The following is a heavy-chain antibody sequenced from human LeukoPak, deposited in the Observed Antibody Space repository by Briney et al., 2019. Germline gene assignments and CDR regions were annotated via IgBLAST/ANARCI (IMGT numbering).Heavy chain of an antibody. D-gene: IGHD2-21*02. J-gene: IGHJ5*02. V-gene: IGHV4-39*01. CDR3: ARNHTDIVVVTGGWFDP. Sequence: SETLSLTCTVSGGSISSSSYYWGWIRQPPGKGLEWIGSIYYSGSTYYNPSLKSRVTISVDTSKNQFSLKLSSVTAADTAVYYCARNHTDIVVVTGGWFDPWGQGNLVTVSS. CDR2: IYYSGST. CDR1: GGSISSSSYY.